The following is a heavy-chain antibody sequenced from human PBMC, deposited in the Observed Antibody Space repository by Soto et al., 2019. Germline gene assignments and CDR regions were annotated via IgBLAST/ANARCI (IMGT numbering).Heavy chain of an antibody. J-gene: IGHJ6*02. D-gene: IGHD6-13*01. Sequence: AWGSLLLACASSVFTFSIYGMSWVRQAPGKGLEWVSAISGSGGSTYYADSVKGRFTISRDNSKNTLYLQMNSLRAEDTAVYYCAKDSYSSSWYVFTVWGQGTPVTVSS. CDR3: AKDSYSSSWYVFTV. V-gene: IGHV3-23*01. CDR1: VFTFSIYG. CDR2: ISGSGGST.